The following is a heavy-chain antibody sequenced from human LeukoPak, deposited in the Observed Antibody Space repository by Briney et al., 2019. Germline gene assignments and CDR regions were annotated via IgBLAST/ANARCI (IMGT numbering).Heavy chain of an antibody. J-gene: IGHJ1*01. D-gene: IGHD3-22*01. CDR1: GFTFSNYG. CDR2: IRYGGSNT. CDR3: AESSGYGYFQY. V-gene: IGHV3-30*02. Sequence: GGSLRLSCAAYGFTFSNYGMHWVRQAPGKGREWVAFIRYGGSNTYYEDSMNGRFTISRDNSKNMLYLQMNSLRLEDTAVYYCAESSGYGYFQYWGQGTLVTVSS.